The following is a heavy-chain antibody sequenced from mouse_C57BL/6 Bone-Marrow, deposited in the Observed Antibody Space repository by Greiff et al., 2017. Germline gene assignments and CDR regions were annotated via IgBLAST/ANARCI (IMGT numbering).Heavy chain of an antibody. D-gene: IGHD2-2*01. CDR2: IWTGGGT. V-gene: IGHV2-9-1*01. CDR3: ARGAYGYEVYYAMDY. Sequence: VMLVESGPGLVAPSQSLSITCTVSGFSLTSYAISWVRQPPGKGLEWLGVIWTGGGTNYNSALKSRLSISKDNSKSQVFLKMNSLQTDDTARYYCARGAYGYEVYYAMDYWGQGTSVTVSS. J-gene: IGHJ4*01. CDR1: GFSLTSYA.